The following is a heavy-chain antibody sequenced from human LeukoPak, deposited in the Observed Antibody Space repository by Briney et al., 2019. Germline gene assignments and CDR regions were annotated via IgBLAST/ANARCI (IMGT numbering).Heavy chain of an antibody. CDR1: AFTVSSNY. CDR3: VGERLSNWGSNDAFDI. CDR2: IYSGGST. V-gene: IGHV3-53*01. Sequence: AGGSLRLSCAASAFTVSSNYMSWVRQAPGKGLEWVSVIYSGGSTYYADSVKGRFTISRDNSKNTLYLQMNSLRAEDTAVYYCVGERLSNWGSNDAFDIWGQGTMVTVSS. D-gene: IGHD7-27*01. J-gene: IGHJ3*02.